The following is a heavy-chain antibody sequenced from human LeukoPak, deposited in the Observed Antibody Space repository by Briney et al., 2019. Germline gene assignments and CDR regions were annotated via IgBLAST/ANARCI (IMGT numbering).Heavy chain of an antibody. Sequence: PGGSLRLSCAASGFTFSNYAMTWVRQAPGKGLEWVSSIEGDGSGTYYADSVRGRFIVSRDNSKNTLFLQMNRLRAEDAAVYYCAKDSVSQNGIFDPFDVWGLGTLVTVSS. CDR3: AKDSVSQNGIFDPFDV. V-gene: IGHV3-23*03. CDR1: GFTFSNYA. D-gene: IGHD2-15*01. CDR2: IEGDGSGT. J-gene: IGHJ3*01.